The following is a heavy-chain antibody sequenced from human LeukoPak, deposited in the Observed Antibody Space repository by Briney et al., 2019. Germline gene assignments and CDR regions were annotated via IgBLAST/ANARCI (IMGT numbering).Heavy chain of an antibody. CDR2: ISGSGGST. J-gene: IGHJ4*02. CDR1: GVTFSSYA. V-gene: IGHV3-23*01. CDR3: AKGHIAVAGRGYYFDY. D-gene: IGHD6-19*01. Sequence: GGSLRLSCAASGVTFSSYAMSWVRQAPGKGLEGVSAISGSGGSTYYADSVKGRFTISRDNSKNTLYLQMNSLRAEDTAVYYCAKGHIAVAGRGYYFDYWGQGTLVTVSS.